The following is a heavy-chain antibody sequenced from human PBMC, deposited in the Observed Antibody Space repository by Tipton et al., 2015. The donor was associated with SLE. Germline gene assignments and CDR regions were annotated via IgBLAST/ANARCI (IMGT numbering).Heavy chain of an antibody. Sequence: QLVQSGAEVKKPGASVKVSCRASGYTFTGYYMHWVRQAPGQGLEWMGWINPNSGGTNYAQKFQGRVTMTRDTSISTAYMELSRLRSDDTAVYYCARDKPRSSSGYYDYWGQGTLVTVSS. CDR2: INPNSGGT. J-gene: IGHJ4*02. CDR1: GYTFTGYY. V-gene: IGHV1-2*02. CDR3: ARDKPRSSSGYYDY. D-gene: IGHD3-22*01.